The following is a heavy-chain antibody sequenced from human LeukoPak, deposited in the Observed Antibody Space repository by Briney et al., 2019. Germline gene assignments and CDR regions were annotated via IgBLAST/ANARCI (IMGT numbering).Heavy chain of an antibody. D-gene: IGHD3-22*01. V-gene: IGHV3-74*01. CDR3: AIGVVITTAFDN. J-gene: IGHJ4*02. Sequence: GGSLRLSCAASGFTFNNYWMHWVRQAPGKGLVWVSGINSDGSSATYADSVKGRFTISRDNDKNTLYLEMNSLRAEDMAVYYCAIGVVITTAFDNWGQGTLVTVSS. CDR1: GFTFNNYW. CDR2: INSDGSSA.